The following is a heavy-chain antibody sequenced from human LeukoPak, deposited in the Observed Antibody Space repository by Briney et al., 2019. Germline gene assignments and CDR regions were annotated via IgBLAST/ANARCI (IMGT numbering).Heavy chain of an antibody. J-gene: IGHJ4*02. CDR2: IGSSSSTI. D-gene: IGHD4-17*01. CDR1: GFTFSSYS. CDR3: ARDSNDGDYAGVLFDY. Sequence: PGGSLRLSCAASGFTFSSYSMNWVRQAPGKGLEWVSYIGSSSSTIYYADSVKGRFTISRDNAKNTLYLQMNSLRAEVTAVYYCARDSNDGDYAGVLFDYWGQGTLVTVSS. V-gene: IGHV3-48*01.